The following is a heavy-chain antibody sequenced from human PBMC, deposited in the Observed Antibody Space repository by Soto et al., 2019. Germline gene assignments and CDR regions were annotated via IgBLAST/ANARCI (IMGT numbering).Heavy chain of an antibody. V-gene: IGHV3-23*01. CDR2: ISASGGTA. J-gene: IGHJ5*01. CDR1: GFPFSSYA. CDR3: AKLTYPSDSTGYYYERVSGWIDS. D-gene: IGHD3-22*01. Sequence: VQLLESGGSTVQPGGSLTLSCAASGFPFSSYAMSWVRQAPGKGLEWVSSISASGGTANLADSVEGRCTISRDNSKSTLYLQMNSLRAEDTAVYYCAKLTYPSDSTGYYYERVSGWIDSWGQGTLVTVSS.